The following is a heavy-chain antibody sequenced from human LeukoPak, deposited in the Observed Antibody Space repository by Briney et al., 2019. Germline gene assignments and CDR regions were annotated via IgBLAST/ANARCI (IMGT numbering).Heavy chain of an antibody. J-gene: IGHJ4*02. D-gene: IGHD2-8*01. CDR2: INYSGST. CDR3: ARRRFVRGPDVVNPFDY. V-gene: IGHV4-34*01. Sequence: SETLSLTCAVYGGSFSGYYWSWIRQPPGKGLEWIGSINYSGSTYYNPSLKSRVTISVDTSKNQFSLKLSSVTAADTAVYYCARRRFVRGPDVVNPFDYWGQGTLVTVSS. CDR1: GGSFSGYY.